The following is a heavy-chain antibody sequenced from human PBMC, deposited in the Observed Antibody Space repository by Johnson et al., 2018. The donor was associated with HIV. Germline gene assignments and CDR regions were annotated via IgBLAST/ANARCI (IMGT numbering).Heavy chain of an antibody. V-gene: IGHV3-NL1*01. J-gene: IGHJ3*01. D-gene: IGHD3-10*01. CDR1: GFTFSSYA. CDR2: IMWDGAIT. Sequence: RLVESGGGVVQPGGSLRLSCAASGFTFSSYAMHWVRQAPGNGLEWVSLIMWDGAITSYVDSVKGRFTISRDNAKNSLYLQMNSLRAEDTAVYYCAKDITPYSGAFDLWGQGTMVTVSS. CDR3: AKDITPYSGAFDL.